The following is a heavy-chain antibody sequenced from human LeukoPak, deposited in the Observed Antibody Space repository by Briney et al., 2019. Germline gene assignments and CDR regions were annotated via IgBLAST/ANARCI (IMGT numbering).Heavy chain of an antibody. J-gene: IGHJ1*01. Sequence: GSLRLSCATSGFTFSGYGMHWVRQAPGKGLEWVTVIWSDGSNKYYADSVKGRFTISRDNSKNTLYLQMNSLRAEDTAVYYCAREVVGATLGPEYFQHWGQGTLVTVSS. V-gene: IGHV3-33*01. CDR2: IWSDGSNK. CDR3: AREVVGATLGPEYFQH. D-gene: IGHD1-26*01. CDR1: GFTFSGYG.